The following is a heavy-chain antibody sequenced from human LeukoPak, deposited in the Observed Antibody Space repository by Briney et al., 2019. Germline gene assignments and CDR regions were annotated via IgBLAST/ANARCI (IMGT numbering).Heavy chain of an antibody. CDR1: GGSISSSSYY. Sequence: PSETLSLTCTVSGGSISSSSYYWGWIRQPPGKGLEWIGSIYHSGNTYYNPSLKSRLTISVDTSKNQFSLKLSSVAAADTAVYYCARQQPELDYWGQGTLVTVFS. J-gene: IGHJ4*02. CDR3: ARQQPELDY. CDR2: IYHSGNT. V-gene: IGHV4-39*01. D-gene: IGHD1-14*01.